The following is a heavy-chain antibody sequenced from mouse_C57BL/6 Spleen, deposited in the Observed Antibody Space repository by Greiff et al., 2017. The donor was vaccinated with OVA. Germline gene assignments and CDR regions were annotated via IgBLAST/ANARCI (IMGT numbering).Heavy chain of an antibody. Sequence: QVQLQQPGAELVRPGTSVKLSCKASGYTFTSYWMHWVKQRPGQGLEWIGVIDPSDSYTNYNHKFKGQATLTVDTSSSTAYMQLRSLTSEDTAVYYCARRKGYYGDYWGQGTLVTVSS. CDR1: GYTFTSYW. J-gene: IGHJ2*01. CDR2: IDPSDSYT. D-gene: IGHD1-1*01. CDR3: ARRKGYYGDY. V-gene: IGHV1-59*01.